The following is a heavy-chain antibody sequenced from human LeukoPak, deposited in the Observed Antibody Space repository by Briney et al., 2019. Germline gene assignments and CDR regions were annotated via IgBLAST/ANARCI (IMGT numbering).Heavy chain of an antibody. Sequence: GRSLRLSCAASGFTFSSYGMHWVRQAPGKGLEWVAVISYDGSNKYYADSVKGRFTISRDNSKNTLYLRMNSLRAEDTAVYYCAKGQAGGFDYWGQGTLVTVSS. CDR1: GFTFSSYG. CDR2: ISYDGSNK. CDR3: AKGQAGGFDY. J-gene: IGHJ4*02. D-gene: IGHD6-19*01. V-gene: IGHV3-30*18.